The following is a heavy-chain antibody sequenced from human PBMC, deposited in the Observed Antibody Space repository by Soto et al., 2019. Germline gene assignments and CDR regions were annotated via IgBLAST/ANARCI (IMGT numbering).Heavy chain of an antibody. J-gene: IGHJ3*02. CDR2: IGTAGDT. Sequence: WGSLRLSCAASGFTFSSYDMHWVRQATGKGLEWVSAIGTAGDTYYPGSVKGRFTISRENAKNSLYLQMNSLRAEDTAVYYCARGLYDSNYGSQPAFDIWGQGTMGTVSS. CDR1: GFTFSSYD. D-gene: IGHD4-4*01. CDR3: ARGLYDSNYGSQPAFDI. V-gene: IGHV3-13*01.